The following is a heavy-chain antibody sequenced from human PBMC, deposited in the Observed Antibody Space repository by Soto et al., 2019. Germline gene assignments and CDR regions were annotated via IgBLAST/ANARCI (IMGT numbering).Heavy chain of an antibody. J-gene: IGHJ4*02. CDR3: ARDTVLTGMFDF. Sequence: PSETLSLTCTVSGGSIGSYRWSWVRQPPGKGLEWIASVYYTGTTNYNPSLGSRVTISIDAPGNRFSMEITSVTAADTAIYYCARDTVLTGMFDFWGQGTLVTVSS. V-gene: IGHV4-59*01. CDR2: VYYTGTT. D-gene: IGHD4-17*01. CDR1: GGSIGSYR.